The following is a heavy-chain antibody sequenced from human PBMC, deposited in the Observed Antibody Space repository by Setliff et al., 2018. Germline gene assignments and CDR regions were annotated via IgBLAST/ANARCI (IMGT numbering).Heavy chain of an antibody. V-gene: IGHV4-39*07. CDR3: ARYIPSAGCFDP. CDR2: VSHSGST. CDR1: GESITSGTYY. J-gene: IGHJ5*02. D-gene: IGHD2-21*01. Sequence: SETLSLTCSVSGESITSGTYYWSWIRQPPGKGLEWLGEVSHSGSTNYNPSLKSRVTMSVDTSKNQFSLKLTSVAAADTAVYYCARYIPSAGCFDPWGQGALVTVSS.